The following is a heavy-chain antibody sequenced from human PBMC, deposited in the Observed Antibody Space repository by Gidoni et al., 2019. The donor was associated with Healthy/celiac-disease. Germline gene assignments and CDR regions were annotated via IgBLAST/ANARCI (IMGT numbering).Heavy chain of an antibody. CDR1: GFTISSYG. CDR2: ISYDGSNK. V-gene: IGHV3-30*03. J-gene: IGHJ6*02. D-gene: IGHD6-13*01. Sequence: QVQLVESGGGVVQPGRSLRLSCAASGFTISSYGMHWVRQAPGKGLEWVAVISYDGSNKYYADSVKGRFTISRDNSKNTLYLQMNSLRAEDTAVYYCARDIPIAAAGLSYYYGMDVWGQGTTVTVSS. CDR3: ARDIPIAAAGLSYYYGMDV.